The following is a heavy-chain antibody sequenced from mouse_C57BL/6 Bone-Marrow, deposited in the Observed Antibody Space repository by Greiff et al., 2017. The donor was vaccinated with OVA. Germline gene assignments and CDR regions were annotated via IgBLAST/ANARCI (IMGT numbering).Heavy chain of an antibody. CDR3: ARRSWYYAMDY. J-gene: IGHJ4*01. Sequence: VKLQQSGAELVKPGASVKISCKASGYAFSSYWMNWVKQRPGKGLEWIGQIYPGDGDTNYNGKFKGKATLTADKSSSTAYMQLSSLTSEDSAVYFCARRSWYYAMDYWGQGTSVTVSS. CDR1: GYAFSSYW. CDR2: IYPGDGDT. V-gene: IGHV1-80*01.